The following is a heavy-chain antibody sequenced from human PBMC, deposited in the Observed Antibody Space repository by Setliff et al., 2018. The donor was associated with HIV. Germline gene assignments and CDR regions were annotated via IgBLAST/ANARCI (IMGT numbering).Heavy chain of an antibody. CDR3: ATDRGTY. J-gene: IGHJ4*02. V-gene: IGHV3-11*04. Sequence: GGSLRLSCAVSGFSFSDYFMTWIRQAPGKGLEWVSYISGSGGVMAYADSVKGRFTISRDNSKNMVYLEMNNLRGEDSAVYYCATDRGTYWGQGTLVTVSS. CDR1: GFSFSDYF. CDR2: ISGSGGVM. D-gene: IGHD1-7*01.